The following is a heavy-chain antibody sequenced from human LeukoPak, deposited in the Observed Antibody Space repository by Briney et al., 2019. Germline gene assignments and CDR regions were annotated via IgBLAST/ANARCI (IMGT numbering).Heavy chain of an antibody. D-gene: IGHD1-26*01. V-gene: IGHV3-21*01. Sequence: GGSLRLFCAASGFTFSSYSMNWVRQAPGKGLEWVSSISSSSSYIYYADSAKGRFTISRDNAKNSLYLQMNSLRAEDTAVYYCARWATTMDVWGKGTTVTVSS. CDR2: ISSSSSYI. J-gene: IGHJ6*03. CDR3: ARWATTMDV. CDR1: GFTFSSYS.